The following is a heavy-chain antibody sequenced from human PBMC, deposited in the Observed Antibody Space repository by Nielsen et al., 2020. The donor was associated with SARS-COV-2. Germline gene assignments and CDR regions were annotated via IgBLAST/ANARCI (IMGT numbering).Heavy chain of an antibody. Sequence: GGSLRLSCAASGFTFSSYGMHWVRQAPGKGLEWVAVISYDGSNKYYADSVKGRFTISRDNSKNTLYLQMNSLRAEDTAVYYCAKDKRFLEWSHPYFDYWGQGTLVTVSS. CDR3: AKDKRFLEWSHPYFDY. D-gene: IGHD3-3*01. CDR2: ISYDGSNK. CDR1: GFTFSSYG. V-gene: IGHV3-30*18. J-gene: IGHJ4*02.